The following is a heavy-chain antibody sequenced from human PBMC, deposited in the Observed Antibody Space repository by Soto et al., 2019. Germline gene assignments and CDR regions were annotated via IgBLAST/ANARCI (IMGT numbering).Heavy chain of an antibody. J-gene: IGHJ6*02. CDR3: ASSTPYYYYGMDV. CDR2: ISYDGSNK. CDR1: GFTFSSYA. V-gene: IGHV3-30-3*01. Sequence: GGSLRLSCAASGFTFSSYAMHWVRQVPGKGLEWVAVISYDGSNKYYADSVKGRFTISRDNSKNTLYLQMNSLRAEDTAVYYCASSTPYYYYGMDVWGQGTTVTVSS.